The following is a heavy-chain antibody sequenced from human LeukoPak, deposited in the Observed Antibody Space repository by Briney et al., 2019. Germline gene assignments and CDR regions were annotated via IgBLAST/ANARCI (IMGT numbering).Heavy chain of an antibody. CDR3: AGVLGPYCSGRSCPRGRDV. CDR1: GFTFSSYS. Sequence: GGSLRLSCAASGFTFSSYSTNWVRQAPGKGLEWVSSISSSSSYIYYADSVKGRFTISRDNAKNSLYLQMNGLRAEDTAVYYCAGVLGPYCSGRSCPRGRDVWGQGTTVTVSS. V-gene: IGHV3-21*01. D-gene: IGHD2-15*01. CDR2: ISSSSSYI. J-gene: IGHJ6*02.